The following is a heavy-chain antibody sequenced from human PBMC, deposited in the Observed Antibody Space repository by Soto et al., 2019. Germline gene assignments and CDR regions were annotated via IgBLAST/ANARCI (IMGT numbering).Heavy chain of an antibody. D-gene: IGHD3-22*01. V-gene: IGHV1-18*04. Sequence: ASVKVSCKASGYTFTSYRISWVRQAPGQGLEWMGWISAYNGNTNYAQKIQGRVTMTTDTSTSTAYMELRSLRSDDTAVYYCARDPGLGYYYDSSVDYWGQGTLVTVSS. J-gene: IGHJ4*02. CDR3: ARDPGLGYYYDSSVDY. CDR2: ISAYNGNT. CDR1: GYTFTSYR.